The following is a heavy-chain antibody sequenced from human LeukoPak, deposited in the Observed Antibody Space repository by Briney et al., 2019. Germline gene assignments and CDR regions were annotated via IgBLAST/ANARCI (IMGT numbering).Heavy chain of an antibody. CDR3: ASFYCSGGSCYQYYSYYYMDV. CDR2: IYYSGST. V-gene: IGHV4-39*01. J-gene: IGHJ6*03. CDR1: GGSISSSSYY. D-gene: IGHD2-15*01. Sequence: SETLSLTCTVSGGSISSSSYYWGWIRRPPGKGLEWIGSIYYSGSTYSNPSLQSRVTISVYTSKNQFSLKLISVTAADTAVYYCASFYCSGGSCYQYYSYYYMDVWGKGTTVTISS.